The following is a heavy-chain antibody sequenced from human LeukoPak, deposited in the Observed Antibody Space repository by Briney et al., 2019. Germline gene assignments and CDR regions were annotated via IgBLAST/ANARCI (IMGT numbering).Heavy chain of an antibody. Sequence: AASVKVSCKASGGTFSSYAISWVRQAPGQGLEWMGGIIPIFGTANYAQKFQGRVTITTDESTSTAYMELSSLRSEDTAVYYCARDRGGCFDYWGQGTLVTVSS. CDR2: IIPIFGTA. V-gene: IGHV1-69*05. CDR1: GGTFSSYA. CDR3: ARDRGGCFDY. J-gene: IGHJ4*02. D-gene: IGHD3-10*01.